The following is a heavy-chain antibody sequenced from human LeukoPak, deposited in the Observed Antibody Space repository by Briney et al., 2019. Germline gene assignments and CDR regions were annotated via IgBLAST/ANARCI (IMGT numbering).Heavy chain of an antibody. CDR3: ATMGGNFPRYYFDY. CDR2: IIPIFGTT. V-gene: IGHV1-69*05. D-gene: IGHD4-23*01. J-gene: IGHJ4*02. Sequence: ASVKVSCKASGGTFSSYAISWVRQAPGQGLEWTGRIIPIFGTTNYAQKFQGRVTITTDESTSTAYMELSSLRSEDTAVYYCATMGGNFPRYYFDYWGQGTLVTVSS. CDR1: GGTFSSYA.